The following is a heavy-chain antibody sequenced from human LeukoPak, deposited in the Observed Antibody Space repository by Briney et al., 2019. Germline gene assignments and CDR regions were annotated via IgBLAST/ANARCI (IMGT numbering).Heavy chain of an antibody. CDR1: GFTVSSNY. V-gene: IGHV3-66*01. J-gene: IGHJ4*02. Sequence: PGGSLRLSCAASGFTVSSNYMSWVRQAPGKGLEWVSVIYSGGSTYYADSVKGRFTISRDNSKNTLYLQMNSLRAEDTAVYYCARGGLWFGESPFVLGMTLFYWGQGTLVTVSS. D-gene: IGHD3-10*01. CDR3: ARGGLWFGESPFVLGMTLFY. CDR2: IYSGGST.